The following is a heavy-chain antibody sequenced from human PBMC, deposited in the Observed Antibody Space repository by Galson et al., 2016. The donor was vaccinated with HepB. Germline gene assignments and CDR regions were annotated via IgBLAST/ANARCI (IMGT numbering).Heavy chain of an antibody. D-gene: IGHD3-16*02. CDR1: GGSINNGGFH. J-gene: IGHJ3*02. CDR3: AGPASLLTSGGVVVQSESGFEI. Sequence: TLSLTCTVSGGSINNGGFHWDWIRQDPGKGLEWMGYIYNSGNTYYNPSLRSRLTISLDTSKNQFSLRLTSVTAADTAVYYCAGPASLLTSGGVVVQSESGFEIWGQGTMVTVSS. V-gene: IGHV4-31*03. CDR2: IYNSGNT.